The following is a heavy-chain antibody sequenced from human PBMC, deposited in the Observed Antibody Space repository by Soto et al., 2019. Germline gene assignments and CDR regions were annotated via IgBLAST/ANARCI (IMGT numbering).Heavy chain of an antibody. CDR2: IIPIFDTA. CDR1: GGTFSSFA. D-gene: IGHD3-22*01. CDR3: VGYYYNTRGYYYDY. Sequence: QVQLVQSGAEVKKPGSSVKVSCKASGGTFSSFAISWVRQAPGQGLEWMARIIPIFDTANYAQKFQGRVTITADESTSTAYMELSSLRSEDTAVYYCVGYYYNTRGYYYDYWGQGTLVTVSS. J-gene: IGHJ4*02. V-gene: IGHV1-69*18.